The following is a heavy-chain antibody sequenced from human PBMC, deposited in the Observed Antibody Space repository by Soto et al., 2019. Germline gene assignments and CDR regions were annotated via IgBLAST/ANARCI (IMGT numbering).Heavy chain of an antibody. V-gene: IGHV3-30-3*01. CDR2: ISYDGSNK. J-gene: IGHJ4*02. CDR3: ARDIYYDSSGYFDY. D-gene: IGHD3-22*01. CDR1: GFSFKDFA. Sequence: GGSLRLSCAASGFSFKDFAMHWVRQAPGKGLEWVAVISYDGSNKYYADSVKGRFTISRDNSKNTLYLQMNSLRAEDTAVYYCARDIYYDSSGYFDYWGQGTLVTVSS.